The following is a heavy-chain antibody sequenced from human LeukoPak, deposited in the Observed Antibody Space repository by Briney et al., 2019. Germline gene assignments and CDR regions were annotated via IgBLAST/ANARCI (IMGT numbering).Heavy chain of an antibody. Sequence: SETLSLTCAVYGGSFSGYYWSWIRQPPGKGLEWIGEINHSGSTNYNPSLKSRVTISVDTSKNQFSLKLSSVTAADTAVYYCASRCLQPDKYYFDYWGQGALVTVSS. CDR3: ASRCLQPDKYYFDY. J-gene: IGHJ4*02. CDR2: INHSGST. CDR1: GGSFSGYY. V-gene: IGHV4-34*01. D-gene: IGHD4-11*01.